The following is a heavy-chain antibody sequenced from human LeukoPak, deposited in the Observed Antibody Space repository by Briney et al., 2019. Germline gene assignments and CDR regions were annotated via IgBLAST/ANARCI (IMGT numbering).Heavy chain of an antibody. D-gene: IGHD6-13*01. V-gene: IGHV3-30*03. CDR3: ARDRHPHSSSWPYWFDP. CDR2: ISYDGSNK. J-gene: IGHJ5*02. CDR1: GFTFSSYG. Sequence: PGRSLRLSCAASGFTFSSYGMHWVRQAPGKGLEWVAVISYDGSNKYYADSVKGRFTISRDNSKNTLYLQMNSLRAEDTAVYYCARDRHPHSSSWPYWFDPWGQGTLVTVSS.